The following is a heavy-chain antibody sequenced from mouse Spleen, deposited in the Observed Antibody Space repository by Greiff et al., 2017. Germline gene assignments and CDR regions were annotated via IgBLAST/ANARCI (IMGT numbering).Heavy chain of an antibody. CDR1: GFNIKDDY. V-gene: IGHV14-4*01. D-gene: IGHD1-1*01. J-gene: IGHJ2*01. Sequence: EVKLVESGAELVRPGASVKLSCTASGFNIKDDYMHWVKQRPEQGLEWIGWIDPENGDTEYASKFQGKATITADTSSNTAYLQLSSLTSEDTAVYYCTVSYYDGSYYYFDYWGQGTTLTVSS. CDR2: IDPENGDT. CDR3: TVSYYDGSYYYFDY.